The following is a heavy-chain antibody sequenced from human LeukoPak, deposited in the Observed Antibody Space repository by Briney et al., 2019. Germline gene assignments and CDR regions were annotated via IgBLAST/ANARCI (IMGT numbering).Heavy chain of an antibody. Sequence: ASVRVSCKASGYTFTSYGISWVRQAPGQGLEWMGWISAYNGNTNYAQKLQGRVTMTTDTSTSTAYMELRSLRSDDTAVYYCAGVVAAAGLNWFDPWGQGTLVTVSS. V-gene: IGHV1-18*01. J-gene: IGHJ5*02. CDR2: ISAYNGNT. CDR1: GYTFTSYG. D-gene: IGHD6-13*01. CDR3: AGVVAAAGLNWFDP.